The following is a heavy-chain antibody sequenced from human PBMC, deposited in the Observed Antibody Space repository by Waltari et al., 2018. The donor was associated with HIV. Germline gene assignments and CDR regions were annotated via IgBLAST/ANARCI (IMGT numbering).Heavy chain of an antibody. CDR1: GYTFTSYA. CDR3: ARDLPSIKWEIYY. J-gene: IGHJ4*02. CDR2: INAGNGNT. V-gene: IGHV1-3*01. D-gene: IGHD1-26*01. Sequence: QVQLVQSGAEVKKPGASVKVSCKASGYTFTSYAMHWVRQAPGQRREWMGWINAGNGNTKYAQKVQGRVTITRDTSASTAYMELSSLRSEDTAVYYCARDLPSIKWEIYYWGQGTLVTVSS.